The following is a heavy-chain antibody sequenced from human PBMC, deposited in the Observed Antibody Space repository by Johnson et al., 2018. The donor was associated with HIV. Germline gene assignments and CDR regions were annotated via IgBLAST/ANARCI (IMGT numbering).Heavy chain of an antibody. CDR3: VRYVLSDGRYPPDAFDI. Sequence: VQLVESGGGLVQPGGSLGLFCSASGFTFSSYWMSWVRQAPGKGLEWVANVNQEGSEKHYVDSVKGRVTITRDNAKTSLFLQVSSLRVDDTSVYDCVRYVLSDGRYPPDAFDIWGQGTMVIVSS. V-gene: IGHV3-7*02. J-gene: IGHJ3*02. CDR1: GFTFSSYW. CDR2: VNQEGSEK. D-gene: IGHD3-16*02.